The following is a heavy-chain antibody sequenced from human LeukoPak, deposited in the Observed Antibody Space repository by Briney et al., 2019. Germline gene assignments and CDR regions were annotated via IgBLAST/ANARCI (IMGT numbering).Heavy chain of an antibody. Sequence: ASVKVSCRASGYTFTSYGISWVRQAPGQGLEWMGWISAYNGNTNYAQKLQGRVTMTTDTSTSTAYMELRSLRSDDTAVYYCASVRYYGQGFDIWGQGTMVTVSS. CDR3: ASVRYYGQGFDI. V-gene: IGHV1-18*01. CDR2: ISAYNGNT. CDR1: GYTFTSYG. J-gene: IGHJ3*02. D-gene: IGHD3-10*01.